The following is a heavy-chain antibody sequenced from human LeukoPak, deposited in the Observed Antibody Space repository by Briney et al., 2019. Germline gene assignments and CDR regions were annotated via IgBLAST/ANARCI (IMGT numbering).Heavy chain of an antibody. V-gene: IGHV4-30-4*01. CDR3: AREEAATAYAFDI. CDR2: IYYSGST. Sequence: SETLSLTCTVSGGSISSGDCYWSWIRQPPGKGLEWIGYIYYSGSTYYNPSLKSRVTISVDTSKNQFSLKLSSVTAADTAVYYCAREEAATAYAFDIWGQGTMVTVSS. J-gene: IGHJ3*02. CDR1: GGSISSGDCY. D-gene: IGHD2-21*02.